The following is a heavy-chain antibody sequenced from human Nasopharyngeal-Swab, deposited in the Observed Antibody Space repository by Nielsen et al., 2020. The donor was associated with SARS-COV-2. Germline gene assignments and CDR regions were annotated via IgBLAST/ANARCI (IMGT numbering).Heavy chain of an antibody. D-gene: IGHD3-22*01. Sequence: SETLSLTCTVSGGSISSGGYYWSWIRQHPGKGLEWIEYIYYSGSTNYNPSLKSRVTISVDTSKNQFSLKLSSVTAADTAVYYCAREGDSSGAFDIWGQGTMVTVSS. CDR2: IYYSGST. CDR1: GGSISSGGYY. V-gene: IGHV4-61*08. CDR3: AREGDSSGAFDI. J-gene: IGHJ3*02.